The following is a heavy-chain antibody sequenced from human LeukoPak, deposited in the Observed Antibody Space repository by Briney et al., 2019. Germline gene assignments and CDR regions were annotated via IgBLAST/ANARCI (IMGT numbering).Heavy chain of an antibody. Sequence: GGSLRLSCAASGFTFSSYAMSWVRQAPGKGLEWVSAISGSGGSTYYADSVKGRFTISRDNSKNTLYLQMNSLRAEDTAVYYCAKETQYDFWSGYYSDYWGQGTLVTVSS. CDR3: AKETQYDFWSGYYSDY. CDR1: GFTFSSYA. J-gene: IGHJ4*02. D-gene: IGHD3-3*01. V-gene: IGHV3-23*01. CDR2: ISGSGGST.